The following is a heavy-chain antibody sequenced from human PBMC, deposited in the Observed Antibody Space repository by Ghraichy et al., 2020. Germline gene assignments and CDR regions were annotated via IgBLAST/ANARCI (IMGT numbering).Heavy chain of an antibody. CDR2: IRTKSKNYVT. D-gene: IGHD3-9*01. J-gene: IGHJ3*01. V-gene: IGHV3-73*01. CDR1: GFTLSDSS. Sequence: GGSLRLSCAASGFTLSDSSIHWVRQASGKGLEWVGRIRTKSKNYVTGYAASVIGRFTVSRDDPENTAYLQMNSLKSEDTAVYYCTALLSADALDLWGQGTMVLVSS. CDR3: TALLSADALDL.